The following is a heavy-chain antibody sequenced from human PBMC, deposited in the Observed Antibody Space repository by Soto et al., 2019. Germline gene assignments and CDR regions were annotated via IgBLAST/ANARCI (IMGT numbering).Heavy chain of an antibody. Sequence: ASVKVSCKVSGYTLTELSMHWARQAPGKGLEWMGGFDPEDGETIYAQKFQGRVTMTEDTSTDTAYMELSSLRSEDTAVYYCATPLYTMVRGEGDAFDIWGQGTMVTVSS. J-gene: IGHJ3*02. CDR2: FDPEDGET. CDR3: ATPLYTMVRGEGDAFDI. V-gene: IGHV1-24*01. CDR1: GYTLTELS. D-gene: IGHD3-10*01.